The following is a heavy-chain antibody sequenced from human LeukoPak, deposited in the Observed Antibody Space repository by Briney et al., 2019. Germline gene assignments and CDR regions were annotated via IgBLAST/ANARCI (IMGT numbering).Heavy chain of an antibody. CDR1: GYSFTSYY. D-gene: IGHD7-27*01. CDR2: INPSGGST. V-gene: IGHV1-46*01. J-gene: IGHJ3*02. CDR3: ARIRVLGINDAFDI. Sequence: ASVKVSCKASGYSFTSYYIHCVRQAPGQGLEWMGIINPSGGSTTYAQKFQGRVTMTRDTSTSTVYMELSSLRSEDTAVYYCARIRVLGINDAFDIWGQGTMVTVSS.